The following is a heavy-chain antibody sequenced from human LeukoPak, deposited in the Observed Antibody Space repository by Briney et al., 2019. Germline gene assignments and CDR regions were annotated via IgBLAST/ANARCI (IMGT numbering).Heavy chain of an antibody. CDR3: RMIRGITLNYYYMDV. CDR2: MKQDGSQR. CDR1: GFTFSTYW. D-gene: IGHD3-10*01. J-gene: IGHJ6*03. Sequence: PGGSLRLSCAASGFTFSTYWMSWVRQAPGKGLEWVANMKQDGSQRYYVDSVKGRFTISRDNAKNSLYLQMNSLRADDTAVYYCRMIRGITLNYYYMDVWGRGTTVTISS. V-gene: IGHV3-7*01.